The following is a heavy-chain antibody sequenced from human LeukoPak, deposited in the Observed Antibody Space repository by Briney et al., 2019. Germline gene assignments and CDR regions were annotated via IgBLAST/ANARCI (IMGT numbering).Heavy chain of an antibody. D-gene: IGHD2-8*01. Sequence: ASVTVSCKTSGYTFTTYGITWVRQAPGQGLEWMGWISTYNGNTKYAQKVQGRVTMTTVYMELRSLRSDDTAVYYCARDPNQYEEVHPFDYWGQGTLVTVSS. CDR2: ISTYNGNT. J-gene: IGHJ4*02. CDR1: GYTFTTYG. CDR3: ARDPNQYEEVHPFDY. V-gene: IGHV1-18*01.